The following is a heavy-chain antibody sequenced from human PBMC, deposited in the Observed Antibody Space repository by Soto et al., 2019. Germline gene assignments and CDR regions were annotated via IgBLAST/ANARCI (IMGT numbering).Heavy chain of an antibody. CDR1: GYNFINYW. CDR3: ARRGYNYFDY. D-gene: IGHD5-18*01. CDR2: IYPGDSET. V-gene: IGHV5-51*01. Sequence: PGESLKISCKGSGYNFINYWIAWVRQMPGKGLEWMGVIYPGDSETRYSPPLPGQVTISVDKSISTTYLQWSSLKASDTAMYYCARRGYNYFDYWGQGTLVTVSS. J-gene: IGHJ4*02.